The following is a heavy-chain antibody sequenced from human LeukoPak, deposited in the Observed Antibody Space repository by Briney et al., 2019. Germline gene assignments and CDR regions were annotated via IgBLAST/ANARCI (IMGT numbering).Heavy chain of an antibody. V-gene: IGHV4-59*01. Sequence: SETLSLTCTVSGSSISSYYWSWIRQPPGKGLEWIGYIYYSGSTNYNPSLKSRVTISVDTSKNQFSLKLSSVTAADTAVYYCARGVGVVTAIPYYYYYYYMDVWGKGTTVTVSS. CDR1: GSSISSYY. J-gene: IGHJ6*03. CDR2: IYYSGST. D-gene: IGHD2-21*02. CDR3: ARGVGVVTAIPYYYYYYYMDV.